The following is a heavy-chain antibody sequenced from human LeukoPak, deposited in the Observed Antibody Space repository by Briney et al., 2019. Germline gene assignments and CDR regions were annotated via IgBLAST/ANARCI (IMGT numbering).Heavy chain of an antibody. CDR1: GGSISSSSYY. V-gene: IGHV4-39*02. CDR3: AREDTSGTHLNWFDP. J-gene: IGHJ5*02. D-gene: IGHD6-19*01. CDR2: IYYSGST. Sequence: SETLSLTCTVSGGSISSSSYYWGWIRQPPGKGLEWIGSIYYSGSTYYNPSLKSRVTISVDTSKNQFSLKLSSVTAADTAVYYCAREDTSGTHLNWFDPWGQGTLVTVSS.